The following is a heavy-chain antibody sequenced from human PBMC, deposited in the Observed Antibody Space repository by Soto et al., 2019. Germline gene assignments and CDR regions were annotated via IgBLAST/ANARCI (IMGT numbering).Heavy chain of an antibody. Sequence: QLQLQESGPGLVKPSETLSLTCSVSGDSINSENDYWGWIRQPPGKGLEWIGSIYYRSNTYYNPSLKTRVTISLDKSKSQFSLKLNSVTAADSAVYFGARLEGLATISYYFDYWGQGTLVTVSA. D-gene: IGHD3-9*01. J-gene: IGHJ4*02. CDR3: ARLEGLATISYYFDY. CDR1: GDSINSENDY. V-gene: IGHV4-39*01. CDR2: IYYRSNT.